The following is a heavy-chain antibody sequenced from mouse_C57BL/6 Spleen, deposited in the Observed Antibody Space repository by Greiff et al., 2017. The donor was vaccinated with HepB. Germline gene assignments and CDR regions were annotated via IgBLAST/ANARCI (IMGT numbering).Heavy chain of an antibody. J-gene: IGHJ2*01. CDR3: ARHMDDYDADYFDY. V-gene: IGHV5-6*01. CDR1: GFTFSSYG. CDR2: ISSGGSYT. Sequence: VQLKESGGDLVKPGGSLKLSCAASGFTFSSYGMSWVRQTPDKRLEWVATISSGGSYTYYPDSVKGRFTISRDNAKNTLYLQLSSLNSEDTAMYYCARHMDDYDADYFDYWGQGTTLTVSS. D-gene: IGHD2-4*01.